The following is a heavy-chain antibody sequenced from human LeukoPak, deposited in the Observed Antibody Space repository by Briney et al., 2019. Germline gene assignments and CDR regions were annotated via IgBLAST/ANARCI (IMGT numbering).Heavy chain of an antibody. V-gene: IGHV3-33*01. CDR1: GFTFSNYD. J-gene: IGHJ4*02. CDR3: ASSAGALIDC. D-gene: IGHD6-19*01. Sequence: GGSLRLSCAASGFTFSNYDMHWVRQAPGRGLEWVAVIWFDGSNKFYAASVKGRFTISRDNSKNTLYLQMNSLRAEDTAVYYCASSAGALIDCWGQGTLVIVSS. CDR2: IWFDGSNK.